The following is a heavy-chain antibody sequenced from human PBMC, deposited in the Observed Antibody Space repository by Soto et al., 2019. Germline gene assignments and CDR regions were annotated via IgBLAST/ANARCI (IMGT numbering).Heavy chain of an antibody. CDR1: GYSFTSSW. CDR3: ARRVRCSGGSCYPRGYYYYGMDV. J-gene: IGHJ6*02. V-gene: IGHV5-10-1*01. CDR2: FVPSFSYT. D-gene: IGHD2-15*01. Sequence: CKGSGYSFTSSWISWVRQMPGKGLEWMGRFVPSFSYTNYSPSFQGHVTISADKSISTAYLQWSSLKASDTVMYYCARRVRCSGGSCYPRGYYYYGMDVWGQGTTVTVSS.